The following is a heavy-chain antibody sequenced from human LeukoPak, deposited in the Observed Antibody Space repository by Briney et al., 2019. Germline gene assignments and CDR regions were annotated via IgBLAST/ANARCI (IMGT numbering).Heavy chain of an antibody. CDR2: ISYDGSNK. Sequence: GGSLRLSCAASGFTFSSYAMHWVRQAPGKGLEWVAVISYDGSNKYYADSVKGRFTISRDNSKNTLYLQMNSLRAEDTAVYYCARMPPFGRPTGFDYWGQGTLVTVSS. CDR1: GFTFSSYA. D-gene: IGHD3-16*01. CDR3: ARMPPFGRPTGFDY. V-gene: IGHV3-30-3*01. J-gene: IGHJ4*02.